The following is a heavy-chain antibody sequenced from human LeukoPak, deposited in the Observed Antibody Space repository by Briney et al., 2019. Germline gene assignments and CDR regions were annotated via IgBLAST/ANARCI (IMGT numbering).Heavy chain of an antibody. J-gene: IGHJ4*02. V-gene: IGHV3-30*18. D-gene: IGHD3-16*01. CDR2: ISYDGSNK. Sequence: GGSQRHSCAASGFTFSSYGMHWVRQAPGKGLEWVAVISYDGSNKYYADSVQGRFTISRDNSKNTLYLQMNSLRAEDTAVYYCAKAALREFDYWGQGTLVTVSS. CDR1: GFTFSSYG. CDR3: AKAALREFDY.